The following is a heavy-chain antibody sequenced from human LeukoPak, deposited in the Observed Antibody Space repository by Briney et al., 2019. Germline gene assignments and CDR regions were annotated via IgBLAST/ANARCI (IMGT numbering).Heavy chain of an antibody. J-gene: IGHJ5*02. V-gene: IGHV4-59*01. CDR1: GGSISSYY. D-gene: IGHD6-19*01. Sequence: SETLSLTCTVSGGSISSYYWSWIRQPPGKGLEWIGYIYYSGSTNYNPSLKSRVTISVDTSKNQFSLKLSSVTAADTAVYYCAREVAGTVGDWFDPWGQGTLVTVSS. CDR3: AREVAGTVGDWFDP. CDR2: IYYSGST.